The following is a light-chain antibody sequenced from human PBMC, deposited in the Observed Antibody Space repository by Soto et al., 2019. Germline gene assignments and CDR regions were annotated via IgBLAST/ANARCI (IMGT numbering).Light chain of an antibody. V-gene: IGKV1-39*01. Sequence: DIQMTQSRSTLSASVGDRVTITCRASQSISHWLAWYQQKPGKAPKVLIYAASSLQSGVPSRFSGSGSETDVTLTISSLQPEDFATYSCQQSNSITWTFGQGTKV. CDR2: AAS. CDR3: QQSNSITWT. CDR1: QSISHW. J-gene: IGKJ1*01.